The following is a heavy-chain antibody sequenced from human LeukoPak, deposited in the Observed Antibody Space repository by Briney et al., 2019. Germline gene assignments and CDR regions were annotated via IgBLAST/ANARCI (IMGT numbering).Heavy chain of an antibody. Sequence: ASVKVSCKASGYIFTGYYMHWVRQAPGQGLEWMGWLNPNSGDTEYAQKFQGRVTMTRDTSISTAYMELSRLRSDDPAVYYCARANRVVAADYYYYYMEVWGKGTAVTVS. CDR1: GYIFTGYY. D-gene: IGHD2-15*01. J-gene: IGHJ6*03. CDR2: LNPNSGDT. V-gene: IGHV1-2*02. CDR3: ARANRVVAADYYYYYMEV.